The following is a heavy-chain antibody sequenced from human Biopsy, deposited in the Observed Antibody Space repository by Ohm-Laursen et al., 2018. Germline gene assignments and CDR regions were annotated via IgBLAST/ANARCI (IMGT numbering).Heavy chain of an antibody. Sequence: ASVKVSCKTSGYTFTAYGISWVRQAPGQGLEWMGWISTYNDDTNIAQKFQGRVSMTTDTSTRTAYMELRSLRSGDTAIYFCARDPGYDFWSGSDPLDIWGQGTLVTVS. V-gene: IGHV1-18*04. J-gene: IGHJ3*02. CDR3: ARDPGYDFWSGSDPLDI. CDR1: GYTFTAYG. D-gene: IGHD3-3*01. CDR2: ISTYNDDT.